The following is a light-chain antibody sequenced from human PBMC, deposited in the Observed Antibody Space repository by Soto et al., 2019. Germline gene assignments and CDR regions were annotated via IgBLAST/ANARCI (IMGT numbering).Light chain of an antibody. CDR2: GAA. J-gene: IGKJ2*01. CDR1: QSVSSN. V-gene: IGKV3-15*01. CDR3: QHQGT. Sequence: EIVRTQSPATLSVSPEERATLSCRASQSVSSNLAWYQQKRGQPPRLLIYGAATRATGMPDRFSGSGPGTEFTLTISSLQSEDFAVYYCQHQGTFGLGTKLEIK.